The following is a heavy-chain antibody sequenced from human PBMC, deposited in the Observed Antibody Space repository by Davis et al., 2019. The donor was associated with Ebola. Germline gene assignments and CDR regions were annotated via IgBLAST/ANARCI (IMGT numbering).Heavy chain of an antibody. CDR3: AKGFRPIRFSCMDV. CDR2: ISYDGSNK. V-gene: IGHV3-30*18. CDR1: GFTFSSYG. D-gene: IGHD3-3*01. Sequence: GGSLTLSCAASGFTFSSYGMHWVRPAPGKGLGWVAVISYDGSNKYYVDSVKGRFTISRDNSKNTLYLQMNSLRAEDTAVYYCAKGFRPIRFSCMDVWGQGTTVTVSS. J-gene: IGHJ6*02.